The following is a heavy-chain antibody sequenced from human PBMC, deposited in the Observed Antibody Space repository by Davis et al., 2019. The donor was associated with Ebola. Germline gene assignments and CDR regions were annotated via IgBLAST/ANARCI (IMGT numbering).Heavy chain of an antibody. V-gene: IGHV3-7*03. J-gene: IGHJ6*02. Sequence: GESLKISCAASGFTFSHYWMSWVRQAPGKGPEWVAIIKQDGSEKYYVDSVKGRFTISRDNAKNSVFLQMNSLRGEDTALYYCASGDGRGSSYDMDVWGQGTTVTVSS. CDR1: GFTFSHYW. CDR2: IKQDGSEK. CDR3: ASGDGRGSSYDMDV. D-gene: IGHD5-12*01.